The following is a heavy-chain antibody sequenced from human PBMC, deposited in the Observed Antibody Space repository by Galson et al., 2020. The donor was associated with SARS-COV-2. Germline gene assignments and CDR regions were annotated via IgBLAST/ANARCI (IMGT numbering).Heavy chain of an antibody. J-gene: IGHJ3*02. CDR3: ARGSVRGTIVGARPGHAFDI. V-gene: IGHV1-18*01. Sequence: ASVKVSCKASGYTFTSYGISWVRQAPGQGLEWMGWISAYNGNTNYAQKLQGRVTMTTDTSTSTAYMELRSLRSDDTAVYYCARGSVRGTIVGARPGHAFDIWGQGTMVTVSS. CDR1: GYTFTSYG. CDR2: ISAYNGNT. D-gene: IGHD1-26*01.